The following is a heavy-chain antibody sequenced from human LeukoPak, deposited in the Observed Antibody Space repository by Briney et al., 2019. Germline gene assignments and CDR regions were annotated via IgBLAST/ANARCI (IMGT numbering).Heavy chain of an antibody. V-gene: IGHV4-39*01. CDR3: ARGCPYSSSWYDYYYYYMDV. D-gene: IGHD6-13*01. CDR1: GGSISSSSYY. Sequence: SETVSLTCTVSGGSISSSSYYWGWIRQPPGKGLEWIGSIYYSGSTYYNPSLKSRVTISADTSKNQFSLKLSSVTAADTAVYYCARGCPYSSSWYDYYYYYMDVWGKGTTVTVSS. J-gene: IGHJ6*03. CDR2: IYYSGST.